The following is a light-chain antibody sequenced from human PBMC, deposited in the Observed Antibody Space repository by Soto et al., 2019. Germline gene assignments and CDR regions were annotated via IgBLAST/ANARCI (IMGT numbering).Light chain of an antibody. CDR3: PQYDNPPFT. V-gene: IGKV1-33*01. CDR1: RDIDNY. CDR2: DAS. J-gene: IGKJ2*01. Sequence: IQMTQSPSSLSASVGDRVTITCQASRDIDNYLNWYQQKPVKAPNLLIYDASNLEAGVPLRFSGSRSGTYFTWTISSLPPEDIGTYYCPQYDNPPFTFGQETKVEI.